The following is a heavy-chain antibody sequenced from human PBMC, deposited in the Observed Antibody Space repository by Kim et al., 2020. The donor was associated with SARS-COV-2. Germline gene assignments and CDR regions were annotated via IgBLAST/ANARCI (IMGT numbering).Heavy chain of an antibody. J-gene: IGHJ6*02. D-gene: IGHD3-16*02. V-gene: IGHV3-74*01. Sequence: DDSEKGRFTISRDTAKNTLYLQMNSLRAEDTAVYYCAREPVIRNPYGMDVWGQGTTVTVSS. CDR3: AREPVIRNPYGMDV.